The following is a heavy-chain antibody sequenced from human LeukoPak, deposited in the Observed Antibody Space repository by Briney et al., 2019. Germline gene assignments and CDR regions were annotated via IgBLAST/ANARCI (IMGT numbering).Heavy chain of an antibody. CDR2: ISSSSNYI. CDR3: ARNKLGISEKYMDV. CDR1: GFTFSTYS. Sequence: GGSLRLSCAASGFTFSTYSMNWVRLAPGKGLEWVSSISSSSNYIYYADSVKGRFTISRDNAKNSLYLQMNSLRAEDTAVYYCARNKLGISEKYMDVWGKGTTVTISS. D-gene: IGHD7-27*01. J-gene: IGHJ6*03. V-gene: IGHV3-21*01.